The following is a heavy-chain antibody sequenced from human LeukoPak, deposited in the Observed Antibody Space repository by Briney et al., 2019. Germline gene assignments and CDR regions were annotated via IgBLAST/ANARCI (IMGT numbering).Heavy chain of an antibody. D-gene: IGHD5-12*01. V-gene: IGHV4-39*01. CDR2: LYYSGST. Sequence: SETLSLTCTVSGGSISGSTYYWGWIRQPPGKALEWIGNLYYSGSTYYNPSLKSRVTISVDTSKNQFSLKLSSVTAADTALYYCARQAISGYDPPPFDSWGQGTLVTVSS. J-gene: IGHJ4*02. CDR3: ARQAISGYDPPPFDS. CDR1: GGSISGSTYY.